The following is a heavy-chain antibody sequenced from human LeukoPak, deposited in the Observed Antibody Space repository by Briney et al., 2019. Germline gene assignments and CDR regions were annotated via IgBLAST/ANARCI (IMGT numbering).Heavy chain of an antibody. D-gene: IGHD1-26*01. CDR3: ARDLSGSYYYYYYMDV. Sequence: GGSLRLACAAAGFTFSSYSRNWVRQAPGKGREGVSYISSSSSTIDYADSVKGRFTISRDNAKNSLYLQMNSLRAEDPAVYYCARDLSGSYYYYYYMDVWGKGTPVTVSS. CDR2: ISSSSSTI. V-gene: IGHV3-48*01. J-gene: IGHJ6*03. CDR1: GFTFSSYS.